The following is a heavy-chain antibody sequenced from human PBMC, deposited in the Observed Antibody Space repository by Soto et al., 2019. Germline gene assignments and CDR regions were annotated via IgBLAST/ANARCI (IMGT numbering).Heavy chain of an antibody. J-gene: IGHJ4*02. CDR3: ASVPIWCGSSSCYTEGFDS. Sequence: DVQLLDSGGGWVQPGGSLRLSCVASGFVFSDYAMSWVRQAPGKGREWVSAMSAGGSDTYYADSVKGRFTVSRVNSKNTLYLQMNTLRAEDTAIYYCASVPIWCGSSSCYTEGFDSWGQGTLVTVSS. CDR1: GFVFSDYA. D-gene: IGHD2-2*01. CDR2: MSAGGSDT. V-gene: IGHV3-23*01.